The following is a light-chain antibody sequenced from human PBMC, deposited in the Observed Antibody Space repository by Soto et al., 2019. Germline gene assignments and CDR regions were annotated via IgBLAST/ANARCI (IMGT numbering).Light chain of an antibody. J-gene: IGKJ1*01. CDR1: QSVSSY. CDR2: DAS. V-gene: IGKV3-11*01. Sequence: EIVLTQSPATLSLSPGESATLSCRASQSVSSYLAWYQHKPGQPPRLLIYDASNRATGIPARFSGSGSGTDFTLTISSLEPEDFAVYSCQQRSNWPPTWTFGQGTKVDIK. CDR3: QQRSNWPPTWT.